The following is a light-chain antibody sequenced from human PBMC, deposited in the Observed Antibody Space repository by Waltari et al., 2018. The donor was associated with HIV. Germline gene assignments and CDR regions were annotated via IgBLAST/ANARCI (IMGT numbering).Light chain of an antibody. Sequence: QSALTQPSSVSRSLGQLITFSCTGTSTDIGSYTYVPWYQQHTGKAPKIIIYDVTNRPSGVSNRFSGSKSGNTASLTISGLQAEDEADYYCTSFTSSSAWVFGGGTMLTVL. J-gene: IGLJ3*02. CDR3: TSFTSSSAWV. V-gene: IGLV2-14*03. CDR1: STDIGSYTY. CDR2: DVT.